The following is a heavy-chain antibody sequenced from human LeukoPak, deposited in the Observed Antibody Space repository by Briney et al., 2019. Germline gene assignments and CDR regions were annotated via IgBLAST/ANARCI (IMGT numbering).Heavy chain of an antibody. CDR2: IYYSGST. CDR1: GGSFSGYY. Sequence: SETLSLTCAVYGGSFSGYYWSWIRQPPGKGLEWIGYIYYSGSTYYNPSLKSRVTISVDTSKNQFSLKLSSVTAADTAVYYCAREDIVVVPAAIGRYFQHWGQGTLVTVSS. V-gene: IGHV4-30-4*08. J-gene: IGHJ1*01. D-gene: IGHD2-2*01. CDR3: AREDIVVVPAAIGRYFQH.